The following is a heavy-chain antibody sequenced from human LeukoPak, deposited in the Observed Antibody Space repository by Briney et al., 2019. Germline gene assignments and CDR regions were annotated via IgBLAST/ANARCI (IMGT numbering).Heavy chain of an antibody. CDR3: VKDQWYSNGWYIFDY. D-gene: IGHD6-19*01. CDR1: GFTFSSYG. V-gene: IGHV3-64D*08. CDR2: ISSDGGST. J-gene: IGHJ4*01. Sequence: GGSLRLSCAASGFTFSSYGMHWVRQAPGKGLEYVSTISSDGGSTYYADSVKGRFIISRDNSKKTLYLQMSSLRAEDTAAYYCVKDQWYSNGWYIFDYWGQGTLVTVSS.